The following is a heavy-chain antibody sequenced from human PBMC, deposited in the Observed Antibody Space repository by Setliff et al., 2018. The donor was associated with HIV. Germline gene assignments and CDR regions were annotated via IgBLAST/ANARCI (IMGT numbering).Heavy chain of an antibody. CDR1: GGSISSDNYY. J-gene: IGHJ5*02. Sequence: PSETLSLTCSVSGGSISSDNYYWSWIRQPPGKGLEWIGSIYYSGRTYYNPSLKSRVTISVDTSKNQFSLKLSSVTAADTAVYYCARGYSSSLGWFDPWGQGTLVTVSS. V-gene: IGHV4-39*07. CDR3: ARGYSSSLGWFDP. CDR2: IYYSGRT. D-gene: IGHD6-6*01.